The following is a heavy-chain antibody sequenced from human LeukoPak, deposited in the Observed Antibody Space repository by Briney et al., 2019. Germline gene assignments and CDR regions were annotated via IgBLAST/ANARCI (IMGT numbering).Heavy chain of an antibody. CDR1: GGSISSYY. J-gene: IGHJ5*02. CDR2: IYYSGST. V-gene: IGHV4-59*01. Sequence: PSETLSLTCTVSGGSISSYYWSWIRQPPGKGLEWIGYIYYSGSTNHNPSLKSRVTISVDTSKNQFSLKLSSVTAADTAVYYCASLGVVVAATSWIDPWGQGTLVTVSS. D-gene: IGHD2-15*01. CDR3: ASLGVVVAATSWIDP.